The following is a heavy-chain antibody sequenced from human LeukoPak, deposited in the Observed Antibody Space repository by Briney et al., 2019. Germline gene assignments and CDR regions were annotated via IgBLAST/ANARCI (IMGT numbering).Heavy chain of an antibody. CDR2: IYSGGST. CDR3: VRDGVEGVWYFDL. Sequence: PGGSLRLSCAASGFTVSSNYMSWVRQAPGKGLEWVSVIYSGGSTYYADSVKGRFTISRDNSKNTLYLQMNSLRAEDTAVYYCVRDGVEGVWYFDLWGRGTLVTVSS. V-gene: IGHV3-66*01. CDR1: GFTVSSNY. J-gene: IGHJ2*01. D-gene: IGHD3-16*01.